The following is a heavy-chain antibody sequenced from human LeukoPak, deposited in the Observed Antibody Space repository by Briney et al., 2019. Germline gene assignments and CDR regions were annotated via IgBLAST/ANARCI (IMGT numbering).Heavy chain of an antibody. J-gene: IGHJ6*02. CDR2: MNPNSGNT. CDR3: ARGYSSRNYYYYGMDV. Sequence: GASVKVSCKASGYTFTSYDINWVRQATGQGLEWMGWMNPNSGNTGYAQKFQGRVTMTRNTSISTAYMELSSLRSEDTAVYYCARGYSSRNYYYYGMDVWGQGTTATVSS. V-gene: IGHV1-8*01. D-gene: IGHD6-13*01. CDR1: GYTFTSYD.